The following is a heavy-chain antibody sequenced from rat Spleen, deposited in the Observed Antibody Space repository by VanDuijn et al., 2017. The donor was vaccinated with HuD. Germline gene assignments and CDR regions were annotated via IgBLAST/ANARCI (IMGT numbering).Heavy chain of an antibody. V-gene: IGHV5-25*01. CDR2: ISTGGGNT. D-gene: IGHD1-9*01. J-gene: IGHJ3*01. Sequence: EVQLVESGGGLVQPGRSMKLSCAVSGFTFSNYYMAWVRQAPTKGLEWVASISTGGGNTYYRDSVKGRFTISRDNAKSSLYLQMDSLRSADTATYYCVRHGYTRYYFDYWGQGTLVTVSS. CDR3: VRHGYTRYYFDY. CDR1: GFTFSNYY.